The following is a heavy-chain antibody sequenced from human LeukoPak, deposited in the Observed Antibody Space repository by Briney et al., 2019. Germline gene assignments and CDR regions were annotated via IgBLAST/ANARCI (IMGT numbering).Heavy chain of an antibody. Sequence: GGSLRLSCAASGFTFSDYYMSWIRQAPGKGLEWVSYISSSGSTIYYADSVKGRFTISRDNAKNSLYLQMNSLRAEDTAVYYCAKEPSWFLFDCWGQGTLVTVSS. J-gene: IGHJ4*02. CDR1: GFTFSDYY. D-gene: IGHD6-13*01. CDR2: ISSSGSTI. CDR3: AKEPSWFLFDC. V-gene: IGHV3-11*01.